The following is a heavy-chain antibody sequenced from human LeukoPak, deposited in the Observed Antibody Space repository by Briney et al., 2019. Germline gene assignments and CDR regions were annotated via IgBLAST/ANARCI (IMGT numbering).Heavy chain of an antibody. J-gene: IGHJ4*02. V-gene: IGHV3-20*01. CDR1: GFTFDDYG. CDR3: ARGGPDTAMDY. Sequence: GGSLRLSCAASGFTFDDYGMSCVPQAPGKGLEGVSGINWNGGSTGYADSVKGRCPISRDNAKNSLYMQMNSLRAEDPALYHCARGGPDTAMDYWGQGTLVTVSS. D-gene: IGHD5-18*01. CDR2: INWNGGST.